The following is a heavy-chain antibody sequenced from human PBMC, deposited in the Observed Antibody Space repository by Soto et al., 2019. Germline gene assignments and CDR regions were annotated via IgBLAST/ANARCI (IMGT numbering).Heavy chain of an antibody. CDR2: ISGSGGST. Sequence: YLRLSRAPSGFTFSTYAMGWIRHAPGKGLAWVSAISGSGGSTYYADSVKGRFTISRDNSKNTLYLQMNSLRAEDTAVYYCAKVLPGGYSSPFRQYYYGMDVWGQGNTV. J-gene: IGHJ6*02. V-gene: IGHV3-23*01. CDR1: GFTFSTYA. CDR3: AKVLPGGYSSPFRQYYYGMDV. D-gene: IGHD6-13*01.